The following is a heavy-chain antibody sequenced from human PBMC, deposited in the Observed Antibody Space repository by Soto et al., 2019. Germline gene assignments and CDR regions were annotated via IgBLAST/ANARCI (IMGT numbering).Heavy chain of an antibody. CDR3: ARGPDSSGWSMGYYYYGMDV. V-gene: IGHV6-1*01. CDR2: TYYRSKWYN. D-gene: IGHD6-19*01. Sequence: KQSPTLSLTCAISGDSVSSNSAAWNWIRQSPSRGLEWLGRTYYRSKWYNDYAVSVKSRITINPDTSKNQFSLQLNSVTPEDTAVYYCARGPDSSGWSMGYYYYGMDVWGQGTTVTVSS. CDR1: GDSVSSNSAA. J-gene: IGHJ6*02.